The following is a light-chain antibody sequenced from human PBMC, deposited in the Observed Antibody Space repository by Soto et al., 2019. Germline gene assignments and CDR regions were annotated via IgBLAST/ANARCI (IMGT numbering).Light chain of an antibody. CDR3: SSYTSGSTWV. CDR1: SSDVGAYNY. Sequence: QSALTQPASVSGSPGQSITISCTGTSSDVGAYNYVSWYQQHPGKAPKLMIYEVSNRPLGVSNRFSGSKSGNTASLTISGLQAEDEGDYYCSSYTSGSTWVFGGGTKLTVL. CDR2: EVS. V-gene: IGLV2-14*01. J-gene: IGLJ3*02.